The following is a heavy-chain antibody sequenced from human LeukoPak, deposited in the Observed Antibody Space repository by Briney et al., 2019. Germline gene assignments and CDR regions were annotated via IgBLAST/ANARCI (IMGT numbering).Heavy chain of an antibody. CDR2: MYHSGNT. CDR1: GYSISSGYY. Sequence: SETLSLTCAVSGYSISSGYYWGWIRQPPGKGPEWIGSMYHSGNTYYNPSLKSQVTISVDTSKNQLSLRLTSVTAADTAVYFCARQDSSGAGYFDHWGQGTLVTVSS. D-gene: IGHD6-19*01. J-gene: IGHJ4*02. CDR3: ARQDSSGAGYFDH. V-gene: IGHV4-38-2*01.